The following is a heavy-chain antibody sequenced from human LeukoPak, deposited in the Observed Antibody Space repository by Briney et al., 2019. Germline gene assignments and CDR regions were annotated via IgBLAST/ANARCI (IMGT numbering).Heavy chain of an antibody. CDR3: ARADCSSTSCHRRYYYYYGMDV. Sequence: ASVKVSCKASGYTFTSYGISWVRQAPGQGLEWMGWISAYNGNTNYAQKLQGRVTMTTDTSTSTAYMELRSLRSEDTAVYYCARADCSSTSCHRRYYYYYGMDVWGQETTVTVSS. CDR2: ISAYNGNT. CDR1: GYTFTSYG. D-gene: IGHD2-2*01. V-gene: IGHV1-18*01. J-gene: IGHJ6*02.